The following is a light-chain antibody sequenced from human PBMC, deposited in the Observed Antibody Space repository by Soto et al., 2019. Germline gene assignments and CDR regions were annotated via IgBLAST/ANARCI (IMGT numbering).Light chain of an antibody. J-gene: IGKJ1*01. CDR2: GAS. V-gene: IGKV3-20*01. Sequence: EXXXTQSXGXXXLSPGEGATLSCXAXQSVNINYLAWYQQKPGQSPRLLMYGASIRATGIPDRFSGSGSGTDFTLTISRLEPEDFAVYYCQQYDSSPWTFGQGTKVEIK. CDR3: QQYDSSPWT. CDR1: QSVNINY.